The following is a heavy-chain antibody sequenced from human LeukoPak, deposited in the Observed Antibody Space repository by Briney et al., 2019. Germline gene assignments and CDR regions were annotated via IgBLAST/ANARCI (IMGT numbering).Heavy chain of an antibody. J-gene: IGHJ4*02. Sequence: PSETLSLTCTASGGSISSYYWSWIRQPPGKGLEWIGYVYRSGSTNYNPSLKSRVTISRETSKHQFPLQLSAVTAADTAVYYCAGYASIRTIATFDYWGQGTLVAVSS. D-gene: IGHD3-22*01. CDR1: GGSISSYY. CDR2: VYRSGST. CDR3: AGYASIRTIATFDY. V-gene: IGHV4-59*01.